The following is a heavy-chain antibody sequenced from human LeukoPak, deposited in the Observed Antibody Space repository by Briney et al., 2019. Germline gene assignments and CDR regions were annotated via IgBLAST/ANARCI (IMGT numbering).Heavy chain of an antibody. Sequence: SETLSRTCAVYGGSFSGYYWSWIRQPPGKGLEWIGEINHSGSTNYNPSLKSRVTISVDTSKNQFSLKLSSVTAADTAVYYCARAPRVPKYCSGGSCYGWNYGMDVWGQGTTVTVSS. CDR3: ARAPRVPKYCSGGSCYGWNYGMDV. CDR2: INHSGST. CDR1: GGSFSGYY. J-gene: IGHJ6*02. V-gene: IGHV4-34*01. D-gene: IGHD2-15*01.